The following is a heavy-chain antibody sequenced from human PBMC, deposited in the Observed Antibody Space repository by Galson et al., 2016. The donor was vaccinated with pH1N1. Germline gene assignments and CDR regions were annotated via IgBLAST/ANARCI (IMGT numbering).Heavy chain of an antibody. CDR3: ARDKRRYFHS. J-gene: IGHJ4*02. V-gene: IGHV3-53*01. CDR1: AFSVRNNF. Sequence: SLRLSCASYAFSVRNNFMTWVRQPPGKALEWVSTIYSDGSTNYGDFVKGRFTVSRDISENTVFLQLNSLRVDDTAVYYCARDKRRYFHSWGQETLVTVSP. CDR2: IYSDGST.